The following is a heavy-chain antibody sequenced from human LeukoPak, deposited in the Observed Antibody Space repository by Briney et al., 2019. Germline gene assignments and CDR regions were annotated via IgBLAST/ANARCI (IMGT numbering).Heavy chain of an antibody. V-gene: IGHV3-23*01. CDR3: ARGGGLDV. CDR2: ISGSGGTT. CDR1: GFTFSNYA. D-gene: IGHD3-16*01. J-gene: IGHJ6*02. Sequence: PGGSLRLSCAASGFTFSNYAIRWVRQAPGKGLEWVSGISGSGGTTSYADSVKGRFTISRDNSKNTVYLQMSNLRAEDTAVYFCARGGGLDVWGQGATVTVSS.